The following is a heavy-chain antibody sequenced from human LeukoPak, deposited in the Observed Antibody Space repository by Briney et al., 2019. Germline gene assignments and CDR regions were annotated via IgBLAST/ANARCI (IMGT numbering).Heavy chain of an antibody. D-gene: IGHD2-2*01. CDR1: GDSINSFY. V-gene: IGHV4-4*07. J-gene: IGHJ4*02. CDR2: IYTSGST. Sequence: KPSETLSLPCTVSGDSINSFYWSWIRQPAGKGLEWIGRIYTSGSTNYSPSLKSRVTMSVDTSKNQFSLKLSSVTAADTAVYYCARDVVAAVGSFDYWGQGTQVTVSS. CDR3: ARDVVAAVGSFDY.